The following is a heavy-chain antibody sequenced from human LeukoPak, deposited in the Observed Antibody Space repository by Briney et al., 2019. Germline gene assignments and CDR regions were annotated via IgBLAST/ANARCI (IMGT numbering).Heavy chain of an antibody. D-gene: IGHD1-7*01. CDR2: ISTSGDGT. CDR1: GFTFSSYE. J-gene: IGHJ4*02. V-gene: IGHV3-23*01. Sequence: PGGSLRLSCAASGFTFSSYEMNWVRQAPGKGLEWVSDISTSGDGTLYADSVKGRFTISRDNSKNTLYLQMNSLRAEDTAVYYCAKEGELELRGPVGGFDYWGQGTLVTVSS. CDR3: AKEGELELRGPVGGFDY.